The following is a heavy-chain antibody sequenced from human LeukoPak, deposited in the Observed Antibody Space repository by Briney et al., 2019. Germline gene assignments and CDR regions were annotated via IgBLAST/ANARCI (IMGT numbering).Heavy chain of an antibody. Sequence: GGSLRLYCAASGFTFSSYGLHWVRQGPGKGLEWVAGISYDGSNKYYADSVKGRFTISRDNSKNTLYLQMNSLRVEDTSVYYCARDLATLGMDVWGKGTTVGVSS. CDR3: ARDLATLGMDV. V-gene: IGHV3-30*01. D-gene: IGHD5-12*01. J-gene: IGHJ6*04. CDR1: GFTFSSYG. CDR2: ISYDGSNK.